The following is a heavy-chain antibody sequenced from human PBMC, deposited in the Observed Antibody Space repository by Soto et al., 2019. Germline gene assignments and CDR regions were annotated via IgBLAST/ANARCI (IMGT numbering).Heavy chain of an antibody. Sequence: EVQLVESGGGLVQPGRSLRLSCAASGFTFDDYAMHWVRQAPGKGLEWVSGISWNSGSIGYADSVKGRFTISRDNAKNTLYLQMNSLRAEDTALYYCAKGSLPDFWSGYSYYYYYYIDVWGKGTTVTVSS. CDR3: AKGSLPDFWSGYSYYYYYYIDV. CDR2: ISWNSGSI. V-gene: IGHV3-9*01. J-gene: IGHJ6*03. CDR1: GFTFDDYA. D-gene: IGHD3-3*01.